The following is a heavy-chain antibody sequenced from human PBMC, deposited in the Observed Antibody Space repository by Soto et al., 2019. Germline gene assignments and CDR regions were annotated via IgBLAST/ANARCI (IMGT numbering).Heavy chain of an antibody. CDR2: LYYGRSA. CDR1: GDSISSYY. CDR3: ALRSMAVVPEY. J-gene: IGHJ4*02. Sequence: QVQLQESGPGLVKPSETLSLTCAVSGDSISSYYCMWIRQPPGKGLESIGYLYYGRSANYNPSLTRRVTLSAATSTNQCSLTLSSMTAADTAVYYCALRSMAVVPEYWGQGTLVTVSS. D-gene: IGHD3-22*01. V-gene: IGHV4-59*01.